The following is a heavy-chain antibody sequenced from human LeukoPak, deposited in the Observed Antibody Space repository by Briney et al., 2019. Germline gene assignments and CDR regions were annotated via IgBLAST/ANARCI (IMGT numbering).Heavy chain of an antibody. CDR3: AKPGGNYYFDY. V-gene: IGHV3-23*01. Sequence: GGSLRLSCAASGFTFSSYMMSWVRQAPGKGLEWVSAINDAGGSTYYADSVKGRFTISRDNSKNTLYLHVNSLRAEDTAVYYCAKPGGNYYFDYWGQGTLVTVSS. D-gene: IGHD4-23*01. CDR1: GFTFSSYM. CDR2: INDAGGST. J-gene: IGHJ4*02.